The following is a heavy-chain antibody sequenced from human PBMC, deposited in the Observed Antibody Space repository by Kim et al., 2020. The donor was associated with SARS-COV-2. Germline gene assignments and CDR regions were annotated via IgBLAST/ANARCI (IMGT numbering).Heavy chain of an antibody. CDR1: GGSISSSSYY. CDR3: ARQVLKIFDY. D-gene: IGHD3-10*01. V-gene: IGHV4-39*01. CDR2: IYYSGST. Sequence: SETLSLTCTVSGGSISSSSYYWGWIRQPPGKGLEWIGSIYYSGSTYYNPSLKSRVTISVDTSKNQFSLKLSSVTAADTAVYYCARQVLKIFDYWGQGTLVTVSS. J-gene: IGHJ4*02.